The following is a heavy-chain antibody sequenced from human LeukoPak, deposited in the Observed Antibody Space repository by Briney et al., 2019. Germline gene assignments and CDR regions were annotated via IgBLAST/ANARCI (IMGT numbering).Heavy chain of an antibody. CDR1: GYTLTELS. CDR2: FDPEDGET. V-gene: IGHV1-24*01. J-gene: IGHJ3*02. Sequence: GASVKVSCKVSGYTLTELSMHWVRQAPGKGLEWIGGFDPEDGETIYAQKFQGRVTMTEDTSTDTAYMELSSLRSEDTAVYYCATDRPSSSVDAFDIWGQGTMVTVSS. CDR3: ATDRPSSSVDAFDI. D-gene: IGHD6-13*01.